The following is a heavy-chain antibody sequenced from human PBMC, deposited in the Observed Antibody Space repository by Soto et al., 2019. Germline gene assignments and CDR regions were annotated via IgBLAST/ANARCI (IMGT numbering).Heavy chain of an antibody. J-gene: IGHJ6*04. CDR3: ARSIQHNFPYYGMDV. CDR1: CYSISSGNY. V-gene: IGHV4-38-2*01. Sequence: PSETLSLTCAVSCYSISSGNYCGWIRQPPGKGLEWIGSIYHRGSTYYNPSLKSRVTMSVDTAKNQLSLELSSVTGADTAVYYCARSIQHNFPYYGMDVWGKGTTVTVSS. CDR2: IYHRGST. D-gene: IGHD5-18*01.